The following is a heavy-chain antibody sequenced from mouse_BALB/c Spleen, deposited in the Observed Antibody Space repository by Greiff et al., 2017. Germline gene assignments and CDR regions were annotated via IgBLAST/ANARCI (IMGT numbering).Heavy chain of an antibody. CDR1: GFTFSSYG. V-gene: IGHV5-6*01. Sequence: EVHLVESGGDLVKPGGSLKLSCAASGFTFSSYGMSWVRQTPDKRLEWVATISSGGSYTYYPDSVKGRFTISRDNAKNTLYLQMSSLKSEDTAMYYCARHDWDEGRGDYFDYWGQGTTLTVSS. CDR2: ISSGGSYT. D-gene: IGHD4-1*01. CDR3: ARHDWDEGRGDYFDY. J-gene: IGHJ2*01.